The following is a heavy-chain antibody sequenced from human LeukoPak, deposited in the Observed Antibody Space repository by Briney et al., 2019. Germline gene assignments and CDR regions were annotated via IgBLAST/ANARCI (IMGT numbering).Heavy chain of an antibody. J-gene: IGHJ4*02. Sequence: SETLSLTCTVSGGSISSYYWSWIRQPPGKGLEWIGYIYYSGSTNYNPSLKSRVTISVDTSKNQFSLKLSSVTAADTAVYYCARARRGRYFDYWGQGTLVTVSS. CDR1: GGSISSYY. CDR2: IYYSGST. CDR3: ARARRGRYFDY. D-gene: IGHD3-10*01. V-gene: IGHV4-59*12.